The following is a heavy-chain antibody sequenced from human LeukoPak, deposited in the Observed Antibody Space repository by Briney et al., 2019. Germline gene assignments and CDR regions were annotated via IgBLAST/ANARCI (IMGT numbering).Heavy chain of an antibody. Sequence: ASVKVSCKASGYTLTGYYMHWVRQAPGQGLEWMAWINPNSDGTNYAQKFQGRVTMTRDTSITTAYLELSSLRSDDTAVYYCAREVDCSSPSCQLDYWGQGTLVTVSS. CDR1: GYTLTGYY. V-gene: IGHV1-2*02. J-gene: IGHJ4*02. D-gene: IGHD2-2*01. CDR3: AREVDCSSPSCQLDY. CDR2: INPNSDGT.